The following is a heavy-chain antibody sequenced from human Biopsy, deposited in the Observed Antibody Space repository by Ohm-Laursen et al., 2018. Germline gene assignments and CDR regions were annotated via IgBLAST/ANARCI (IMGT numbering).Heavy chain of an antibody. Sequence: GASVKVSCKASGYTFTNYNVNWVRQATGQGLEWMGWMNPTSGNTGYAQKFQGRVTMTRNTSISTAYMELSSLTSVDPAVHYCARDFNYDGGGSCNFDYWGQGTLVTVSS. J-gene: IGHJ4*02. CDR1: GYTFTNYN. CDR2: MNPTSGNT. CDR3: ARDFNYDGGGSCNFDY. D-gene: IGHD3-22*01. V-gene: IGHV1-8*01.